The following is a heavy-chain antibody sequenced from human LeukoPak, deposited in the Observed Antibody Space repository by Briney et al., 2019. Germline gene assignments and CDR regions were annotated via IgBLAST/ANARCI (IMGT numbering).Heavy chain of an antibody. J-gene: IGHJ1*01. D-gene: IGHD6-19*01. V-gene: IGHV4-39*01. CDR1: GGSISSSSYY. CDR3: ARHLRFRAGPYFQH. CDR2: IYYSGST. Sequence: SETLSLTCTVSGGSISSSSYYWGWIRQPPGKGLEWIGSIYYSGSTYYNPSLKSRVTISVDTSKNQFSLKLTSVTAADTAVYYCARHLRFRAGPYFQHWGQGTLVTVSS.